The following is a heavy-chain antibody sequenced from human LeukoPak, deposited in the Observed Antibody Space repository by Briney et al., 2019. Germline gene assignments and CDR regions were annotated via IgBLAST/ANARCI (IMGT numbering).Heavy chain of an antibody. Sequence: SETLSLTCTVSGGSISSGGYYWSWIRQPPGKGLEWIGEINHSGSTNYNPSLKSRVTISVDTSKNQFSLKLSSVTAADTAVYYCARGLIGMDVWGQGTTVTVSS. D-gene: IGHD3-22*01. J-gene: IGHJ6*02. V-gene: IGHV4-39*07. CDR2: INHSGST. CDR3: ARGLIGMDV. CDR1: GGSISSGGYY.